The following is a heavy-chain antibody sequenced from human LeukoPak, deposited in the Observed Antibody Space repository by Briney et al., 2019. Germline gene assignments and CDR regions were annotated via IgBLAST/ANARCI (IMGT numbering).Heavy chain of an antibody. CDR3: ARNIEGYKLYNFDS. CDR2: ISSRSTYI. J-gene: IGHJ4*02. D-gene: IGHD5-24*01. Sequence: PGKSLRLSCAASGFTFSSYAMHWVRQAPDKGLEWVSSISSRSTYIYYADSLKSRFTISRDYAKNLLYLQMNSLRAEDTAVYYCARNIEGYKLYNFDSWGQGTLVTVSS. CDR1: GFTFSSYA. V-gene: IGHV3-21*01.